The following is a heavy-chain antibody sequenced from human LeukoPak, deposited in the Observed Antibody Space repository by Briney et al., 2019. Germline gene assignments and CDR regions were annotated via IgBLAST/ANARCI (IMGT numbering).Heavy chain of an antibody. J-gene: IGHJ4*02. Sequence: SETLSLTCTVSGGSISSGGYYWSWIRQHPGKGLEWIGYIYYSGSTYYNPSLKSRVTISVDTSKNQFSLKLSSVTAADTAVYYCARLPLRYYFDYWGQGTLVTVSS. CDR1: GGSISSGGYY. CDR2: IYYSGST. CDR3: ARLPLRYYFDY. V-gene: IGHV4-31*03.